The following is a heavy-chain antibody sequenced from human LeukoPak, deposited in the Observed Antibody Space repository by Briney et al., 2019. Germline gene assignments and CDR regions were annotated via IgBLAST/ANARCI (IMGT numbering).Heavy chain of an antibody. D-gene: IGHD4-17*01. Sequence: KSSETLSLTCTVSGGSISSYYWSWIRQPPRKGLEWIGYIYYSGSTNYNPSLKSRVTISVDTSKNQFSLKLSSVTAADTAVYYCARSYGDFDYWGQGTLVTVSS. V-gene: IGHV4-59*08. CDR3: ARSYGDFDY. CDR1: GGSISSYY. CDR2: IYYSGST. J-gene: IGHJ4*02.